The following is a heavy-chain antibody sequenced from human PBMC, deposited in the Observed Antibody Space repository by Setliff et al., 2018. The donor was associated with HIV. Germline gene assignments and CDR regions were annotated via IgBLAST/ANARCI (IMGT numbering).Heavy chain of an antibody. Sequence: PGESLKISCKVSGYNFAGYWIAWVRQMPGKGLEWMGIIYFGDSDARYSPSFQGQVTISADKSTGTAYLQWSSLNASDTAMYYCARPRFEYSASSGVYYFDYWGQGTLVTVSS. V-gene: IGHV5-51*01. CDR1: GYNFAGYW. J-gene: IGHJ4*02. D-gene: IGHD6-6*01. CDR2: IYFGDSDA. CDR3: ARPRFEYSASSGVYYFDY.